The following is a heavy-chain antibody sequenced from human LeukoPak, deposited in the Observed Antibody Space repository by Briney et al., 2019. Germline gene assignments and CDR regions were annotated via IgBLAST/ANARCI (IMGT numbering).Heavy chain of an antibody. CDR3: ARDAPPAAMVRIVSWFDP. V-gene: IGHV4-38-2*02. D-gene: IGHD5-18*01. CDR1: GYSISSGYY. CDR2: IYHSGST. J-gene: IGHJ5*02. Sequence: PSETLSLTCTVSGYSISSGYYWGWIRQPPGKGLEWIWSIYHSGSTYYNPSLKSRVTISVDTSKNQFSLKLSSVTAADTAVYYCARDAPPAAMVRIVSWFDPWGQGTLVTVSS.